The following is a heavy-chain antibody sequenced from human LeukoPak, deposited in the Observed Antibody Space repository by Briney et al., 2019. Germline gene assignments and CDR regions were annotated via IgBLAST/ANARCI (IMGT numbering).Heavy chain of an antibody. Sequence: GASVKVSCKASGYTFTSYGISWVRQAPGQGLEWMGWISAYNGNTNYAQKLQGSVTMTTDTSTSTAYMELRSLRSDDTAVYYCARDLGPYCGGDCCLSYWGQGTLVTVSS. D-gene: IGHD2-21*02. V-gene: IGHV1-18*01. CDR2: ISAYNGNT. CDR1: GYTFTSYG. J-gene: IGHJ4*02. CDR3: ARDLGPYCGGDCCLSY.